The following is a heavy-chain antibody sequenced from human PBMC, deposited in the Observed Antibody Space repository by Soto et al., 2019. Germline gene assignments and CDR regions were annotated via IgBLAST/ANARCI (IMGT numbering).Heavy chain of an antibody. CDR2: IYHTGGT. D-gene: IGHD1-26*01. J-gene: IGHJ4*02. Sequence: SETLSLTCTVSGGSINSYYWSWIRQPPGKGLEWIGYIYHTGGTYYNPSLKSRVTISVDTSKNQFSLKLTSVTAADTAVYYCARGVGSSPPRYWGRGTLVTVSS. CDR1: GGSINSYY. V-gene: IGHV4-59*01. CDR3: ARGVGSSPPRY.